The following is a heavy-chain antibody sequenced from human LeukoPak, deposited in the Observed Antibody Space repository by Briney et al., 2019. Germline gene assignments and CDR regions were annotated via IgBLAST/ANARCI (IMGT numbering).Heavy chain of an antibody. J-gene: IGHJ3*02. CDR2: IIPILGIA. CDR1: GGTFSSYA. CDR3: ARDQRGPGSAFDI. V-gene: IGHV1-69*04. Sequence: GASVKVSCKASGGTFSSYAISWVRRAPGQGLEWMGRIIPILGIANYAQKFQGRVTITADKSTSTAYMELSSLRSEDTAVYYCARDQRGPGSAFDIWGQGTMVTVSS.